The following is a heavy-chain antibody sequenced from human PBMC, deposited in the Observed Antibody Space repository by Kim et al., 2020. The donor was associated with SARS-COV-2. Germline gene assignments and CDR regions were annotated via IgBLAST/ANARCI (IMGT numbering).Heavy chain of an antibody. CDR2: ISGTGTYI. Sequence: GGSLRLSCAGSGFTGFSFTTYNINWVRQAPGKGLEWVSSISGTGTYIYYADSVKGRVTISRDNAKNSMDLQMNSLRAEDTAVYYCATHIESAYYYGLDVWGQGTTVIVSS. CDR1: GFTGFSFTTYN. V-gene: IGHV3-21*01. D-gene: IGHD2-21*01. J-gene: IGHJ6*02. CDR3: ATHIESAYYYGLDV.